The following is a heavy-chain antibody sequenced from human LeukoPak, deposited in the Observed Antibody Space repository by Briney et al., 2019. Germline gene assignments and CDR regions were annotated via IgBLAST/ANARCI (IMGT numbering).Heavy chain of an antibody. CDR3: ATVRTTWHLEN. J-gene: IGHJ4*02. CDR2: IWYDGSNQ. Sequence: PGGSLRLSCAASGFTFSSYAMHWVRQAPGKGLEWVALIWYDGSNQDYADSVRGRFTVSRDNSKNTLYLQMNSLRVEDTAVYYCATVRTTWHLENWGQGTLVTVSS. V-gene: IGHV3-33*08. CDR1: GFTFSSYA. D-gene: IGHD1-26*01.